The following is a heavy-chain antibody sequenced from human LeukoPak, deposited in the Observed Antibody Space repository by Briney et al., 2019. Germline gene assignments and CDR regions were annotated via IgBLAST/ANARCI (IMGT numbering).Heavy chain of an antibody. J-gene: IGHJ4*02. Sequence: SETLSLTCTVSGGSISSSSYYWGWIRQPPGKGLEWIGSIYYSGSTNYNPSLKSRVTISVDTSKNQFSLKLSSVTAADTAVYYCARDFSVRGVTHHNWGQGTLVTVSS. V-gene: IGHV4-39*07. CDR1: GGSISSSSYY. CDR2: IYYSGST. D-gene: IGHD3-10*01. CDR3: ARDFSVRGVTHHN.